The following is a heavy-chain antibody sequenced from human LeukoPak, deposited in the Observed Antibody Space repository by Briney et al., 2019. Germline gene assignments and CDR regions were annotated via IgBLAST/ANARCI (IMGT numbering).Heavy chain of an antibody. CDR1: GFTFSSYG. V-gene: IGHV3-30*02. D-gene: IGHD4-17*01. Sequence: GGSLRLSCAASGFTFSSYGMHWARQAPGKGLEWVAFIRYDGSNKYYADSVKGRFTISRDNSKNTLYLQMNSLRAEDTAVYYCAKDLYYGDYLGGWDYWGQGTLVTVSS. J-gene: IGHJ4*02. CDR2: IRYDGSNK. CDR3: AKDLYYGDYLGGWDY.